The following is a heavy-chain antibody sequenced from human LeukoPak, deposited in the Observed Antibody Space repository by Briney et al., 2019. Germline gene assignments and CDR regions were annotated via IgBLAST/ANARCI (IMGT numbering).Heavy chain of an antibody. CDR3: ARDPARGYSYGALY. D-gene: IGHD5-18*01. Sequence: GGSLRLSCAASGFTFSSYSMNWVRQAPGQGLEWVSYISSSSSTIYYADSVKGRFTISRDNAKNSLYLQMNSLRAEDTAVYYCARDPARGYSYGALYWGQGTLVTVSS. J-gene: IGHJ4*02. CDR1: GFTFSSYS. CDR2: ISSSSSTI. V-gene: IGHV3-48*01.